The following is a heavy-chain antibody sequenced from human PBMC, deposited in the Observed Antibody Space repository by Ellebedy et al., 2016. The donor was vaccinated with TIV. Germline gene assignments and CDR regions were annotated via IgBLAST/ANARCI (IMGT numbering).Heavy chain of an antibody. Sequence: MPSETLSLTCTVSGGSVSSTNFYWGWVRQPPGKGLEWIGTIHYSGTTQYNPSLKNRITISIDAAKDQFSLKMSSVTAADTAIYYCARGFYNSVYYFSPEEWGQGTLVTVSS. CDR1: GGSVSSTNFY. D-gene: IGHD3-3*01. CDR3: ARGFYNSVYYFSPEE. CDR2: IHYSGTT. J-gene: IGHJ4*01. V-gene: IGHV4-39*07.